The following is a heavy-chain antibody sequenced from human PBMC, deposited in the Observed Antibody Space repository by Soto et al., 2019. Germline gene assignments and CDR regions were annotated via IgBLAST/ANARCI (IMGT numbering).Heavy chain of an antibody. CDR3: ARFCYGDYVHCYSGLDV. V-gene: IGHV4-30-2*01. J-gene: IGHJ6*02. CDR2: IYHSGST. Sequence: QLQLQESDSGLVKPSQTLSLTCGVSGGSISSGASSLSWMRQPPGKVLEWIAHIYHSGSTSYNPYLESRVTISIDGSKNQFSLTLSSVTDADPAVYYCARFCYGDYVHCYSGLDVWGQGTTVPVSS. D-gene: IGHD4-17*01. CDR1: GGSISSGASS.